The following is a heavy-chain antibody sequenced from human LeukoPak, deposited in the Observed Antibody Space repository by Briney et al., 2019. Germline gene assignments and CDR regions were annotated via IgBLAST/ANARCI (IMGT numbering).Heavy chain of an antibody. CDR2: ISSSSSYI. Sequence: SGGSLRPSCAASGFTFSSYTMTWVRQAPGKGLEWVSSISSSSSYIYYADSVKGRFTISRDNAKNSLYLQMNSLRAEDTAVYYCARADSSGYYSYWGQGTLVTVSS. D-gene: IGHD3-22*01. CDR1: GFTFSSYT. J-gene: IGHJ4*02. V-gene: IGHV3-21*01. CDR3: ARADSSGYYSY.